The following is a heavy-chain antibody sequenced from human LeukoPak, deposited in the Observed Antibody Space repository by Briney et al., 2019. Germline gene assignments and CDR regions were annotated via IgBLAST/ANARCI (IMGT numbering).Heavy chain of an antibody. CDR2: ISAGGDLT. CDR1: GFIFKDFP. D-gene: IGHD3-10*01. CDR3: AKSLFTSAAGSGRASDI. J-gene: IGHJ3*02. Sequence: GGSLRLSCAVSGFIFKDFPMTWVRQAPGKGLEWLSGISAGGDLTFHADSLKGRFTISRDNYKNTLYLQMDSLRAEDTAVNYCAKSLFTSAAGSGRASDIWGQGTMVTVSS. V-gene: IGHV3-23*01.